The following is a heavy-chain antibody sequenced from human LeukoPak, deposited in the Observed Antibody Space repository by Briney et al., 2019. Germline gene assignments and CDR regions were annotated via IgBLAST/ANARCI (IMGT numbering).Heavy chain of an antibody. V-gene: IGHV3-48*03. CDR3: AKGPDYDFLTPIDH. D-gene: IGHD3-9*01. J-gene: IGHJ4*02. Sequence: GGSLRLSCAASGFTFSSYEMNWVRQAPGKGLEWVSYIRSTGSLIFYADSVKGRFTISRDNAKTSLYLQMNSLRAEDMALYYCAKGPDYDFLTPIDHWGQGTLVTVSS. CDR2: IRSTGSLI. CDR1: GFTFSSYE.